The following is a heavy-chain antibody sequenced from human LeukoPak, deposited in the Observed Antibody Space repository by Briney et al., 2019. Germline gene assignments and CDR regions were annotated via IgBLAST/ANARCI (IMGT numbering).Heavy chain of an antibody. J-gene: IGHJ4*02. Sequence: PGGSLRLSCAASGFTFSDYYMSWIRQAPGKGLEWVSHIRSSSSYTKYADSVKGRFSISRDNAKNSLYLQMNSLRAEDTAVYYCARGGVTKYYFDYWGQGTLVTVSS. D-gene: IGHD4-17*01. CDR3: ARGGVTKYYFDY. V-gene: IGHV3-11*06. CDR2: IRSSSSYT. CDR1: GFTFSDYY.